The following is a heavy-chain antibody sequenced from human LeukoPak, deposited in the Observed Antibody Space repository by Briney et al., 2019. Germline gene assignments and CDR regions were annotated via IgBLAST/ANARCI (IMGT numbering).Heavy chain of an antibody. CDR1: GFTFSSYS. CDR3: AKGRGSSWYAFDI. J-gene: IGHJ3*02. CDR2: ISSGSYV. Sequence: TPGGSLRLSCAASGFTFSSYSMNWVRQAPGKGLEWVSSISSGSYVYYADSVKGRFTISRDNAKNSLYLQMNSLRAEDTAVYYCAKGRGSSWYAFDIWGQGTMVTVSS. D-gene: IGHD6-13*01. V-gene: IGHV3-21*04.